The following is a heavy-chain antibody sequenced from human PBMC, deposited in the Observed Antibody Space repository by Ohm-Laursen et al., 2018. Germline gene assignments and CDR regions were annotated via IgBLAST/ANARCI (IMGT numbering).Heavy chain of an antibody. CDR2: ISWNSGSI. J-gene: IGHJ4*02. Sequence: SFRLSCAASGFTFDDYAMHWVRQAPGKGLEWVSGISWNSGSIGYADSVKGRFTISRDNSKNTLYLQMNSLRADDTAVYYCAKDGAWIQLWYDYWGQGTLVTVSS. V-gene: IGHV3-9*01. D-gene: IGHD5-18*01. CDR3: AKDGAWIQLWYDY. CDR1: GFTFDDYA.